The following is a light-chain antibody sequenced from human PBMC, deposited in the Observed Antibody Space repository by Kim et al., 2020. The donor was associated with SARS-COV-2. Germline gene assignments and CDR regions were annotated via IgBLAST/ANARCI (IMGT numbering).Light chain of an antibody. Sequence: SSELTQPPSVSVSPGQTASITCSGDKLGDKYACLYQQKPGQSPVLVIYQDSKRPSGIPERFSGSNSGNTATLTISGTQAMDEADYYCQAWDRTTVVFGGG. CDR2: QDS. J-gene: IGLJ2*01. V-gene: IGLV3-1*01. CDR1: KLGDKY. CDR3: QAWDRTTVV.